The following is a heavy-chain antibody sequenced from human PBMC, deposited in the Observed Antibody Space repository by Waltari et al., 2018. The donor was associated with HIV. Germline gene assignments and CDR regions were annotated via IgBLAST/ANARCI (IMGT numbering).Heavy chain of an antibody. D-gene: IGHD6-13*01. V-gene: IGHV3-30*04. Sequence: QVQLVESGGGVVQPGRSLRLSCAASGFTFSSYAMHWVRQAPGKGLEWVAVISYDGSNKYYADSVKGRFTISRDNSKNTRYLQMNSLRAEDTAVYYCARDKSSSWYLTFLDMDVWGQGTTVTVSS. CDR1: GFTFSSYA. CDR3: ARDKSSSWYLTFLDMDV. CDR2: ISYDGSNK. J-gene: IGHJ6*02.